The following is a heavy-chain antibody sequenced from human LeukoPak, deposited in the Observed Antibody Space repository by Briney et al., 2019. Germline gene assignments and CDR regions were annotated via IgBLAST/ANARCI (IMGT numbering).Heavy chain of an antibody. V-gene: IGHV4-34*01. J-gene: IGHJ4*02. CDR3: ARGGYSYRYYFDY. CDR2: INHSGST. Sequence: SETLSLICAVYGGSFSGCYWSWIRQSPGKGLEWIGEINHSGSTNYNPSLKSRVTISVDTSKNQFSLKLSSVTAADTAVYYCARGGYSYRYYFDYWGQGTLVTVSS. D-gene: IGHD5-18*01. CDR1: GGSFSGCY.